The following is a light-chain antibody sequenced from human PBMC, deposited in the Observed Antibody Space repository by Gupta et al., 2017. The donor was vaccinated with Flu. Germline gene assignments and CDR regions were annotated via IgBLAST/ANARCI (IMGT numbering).Light chain of an antibody. J-gene: IGKJ1*01. Sequence: DIVMTQSPASLVVYLGERATINCKSSQNILFSSNNKNYLAWYQQKPGQPPKLLIYWASTRESGVPDRFSGSGSETDFTLTISSLQAADVAVYYCQQYYNTPWTFGQGTKVEIK. CDR1: QNILFSSNNKNY. CDR3: QQYYNTPWT. CDR2: WAS. V-gene: IGKV4-1*01.